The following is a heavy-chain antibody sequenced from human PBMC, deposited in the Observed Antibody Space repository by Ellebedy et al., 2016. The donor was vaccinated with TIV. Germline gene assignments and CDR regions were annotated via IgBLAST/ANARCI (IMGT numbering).Heavy chain of an antibody. CDR2: ISASGGSR. V-gene: IGHV3-23*01. D-gene: IGHD4-17*01. J-gene: IGHJ3*02. CDR3: AREDGDYPVDALDI. CDR1: GFTFNTYA. Sequence: GESLKISXAASGFTFNTYAMTWVRQAPGKGLEWVATISASGGSRFYSDSVKGRFTVSRDNSKNILHLHMNNLRSEDTAVYYCAREDGDYPVDALDIWGQGTMVTVSS.